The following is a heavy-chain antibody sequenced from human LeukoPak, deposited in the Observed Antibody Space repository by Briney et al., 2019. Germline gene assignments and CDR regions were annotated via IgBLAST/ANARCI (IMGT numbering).Heavy chain of an antibody. V-gene: IGHV1-2*06. D-gene: IGHD5-24*01. CDR3: ARVGDGLNDAFDI. CDR1: GYTFTGYY. CDR2: INPNNGGT. Sequence: VASVKVSCKASGYTFTGYYMNWVRQAPGQGLEWMGRINPNNGGTNYAQKFQGRVTMTRDTSISTAYMELSRLRSDDTAVYYCARVGDGLNDAFDIWGQGTMVTVSS. J-gene: IGHJ3*02.